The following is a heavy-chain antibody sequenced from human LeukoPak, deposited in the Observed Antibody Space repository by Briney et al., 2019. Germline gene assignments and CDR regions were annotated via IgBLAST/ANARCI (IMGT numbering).Heavy chain of an antibody. V-gene: IGHV4-34*01. CDR2: INHSGST. J-gene: IGHJ4*02. CDR1: GGSFSGYY. Sequence: SSETLSLTCAVYGGSFSGYYWSWIRQPPGKGLEWIGEINHSGSTNYNPSLKSRVTISVDTSKNQFSLKLSSVTAADTAVYYCARVKGRMAVASTSRADYWGQGTLVTVSS. D-gene: IGHD6-19*01. CDR3: ARVKGRMAVASTSRADY.